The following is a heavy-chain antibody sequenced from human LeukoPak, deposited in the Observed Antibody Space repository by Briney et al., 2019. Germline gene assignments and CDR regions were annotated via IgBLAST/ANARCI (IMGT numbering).Heavy chain of an antibody. CDR2: ISVYNGNT. D-gene: IGHD2-15*01. J-gene: IGHJ5*02. Sequence: ASVKVSCKASGYTFTSYGISWVRQAPGQGLEWMGWISVYNGNTNYAQNLQGRATMTTDTSTSTAYMELRSLRSDDTAAYYCARDHRVVPNWFDPWGQGTLDTVSS. V-gene: IGHV1-18*01. CDR1: GYTFTSYG. CDR3: ARDHRVVPNWFDP.